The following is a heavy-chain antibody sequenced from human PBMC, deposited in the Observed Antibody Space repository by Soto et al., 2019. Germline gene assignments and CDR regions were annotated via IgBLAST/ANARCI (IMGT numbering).Heavy chain of an antibody. V-gene: IGHV3-21*01. D-gene: IGHD4-4*01. Sequence: GSLRLSCAASGFTVSTYSMNWVRQAPGKGLEWVSSISGSGNYTHYADFLRGRFTISRDNAKTSLYLQMNSLRAEDTAVYYCAREGINNYNEYYFDSWGQGTVVTVSS. J-gene: IGHJ4*02. CDR3: AREGINNYNEYYFDS. CDR1: GFTVSTYS. CDR2: ISGSGNYT.